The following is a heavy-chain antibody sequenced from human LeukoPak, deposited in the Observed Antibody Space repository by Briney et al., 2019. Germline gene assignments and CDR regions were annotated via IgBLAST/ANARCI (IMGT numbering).Heavy chain of an antibody. CDR1: GGSISSYY. CDR3: ARDDPWLSKRRFAFDI. D-gene: IGHD5-12*01. V-gene: IGHV4-4*07. Sequence: SETLSLTCTVSGGSISSYYWSWIRQPAGKGLEWIGRIYTSGSTNYNPSLKSRVTMSVDTSKNQFSLKLSSVTAADTAVYYCARDDPWLSKRRFAFDIWGQGTMVTVSS. CDR2: IYTSGST. J-gene: IGHJ3*02.